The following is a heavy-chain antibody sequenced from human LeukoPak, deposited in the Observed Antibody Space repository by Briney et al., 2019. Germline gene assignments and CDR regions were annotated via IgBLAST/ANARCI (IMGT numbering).Heavy chain of an antibody. J-gene: IGHJ5*02. CDR3: ARGRYREITIFGVANPSHNTWFDP. V-gene: IGHV4-34*01. CDR1: GGSFSGYY. D-gene: IGHD3-3*01. Sequence: PSETLSLTCAVYGGSFSGYYWSWIRQPPGKGLEWIGEINHSGSTNYNPSLKSRVTISVDTSKNQFSLKLSSVTASDTAVYYCARGRYREITIFGVANPSHNTWFDPWGQGTLVTVSS. CDR2: INHSGST.